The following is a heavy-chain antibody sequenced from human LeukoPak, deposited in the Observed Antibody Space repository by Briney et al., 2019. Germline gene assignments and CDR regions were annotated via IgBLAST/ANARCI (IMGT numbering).Heavy chain of an antibody. V-gene: IGHV3-21*01. CDR1: GFTFSSYS. J-gene: IGHJ4*02. CDR2: ISSSGSYI. CDR3: ARLKAVAGPHYYFDY. D-gene: IGHD6-19*01. Sequence: GGSLRLSCAASGFTFSSYSMNWVRQAPGKGLEWVSSISSSGSYIYYADSVKGRFTISRDDSKNTLFLQMNSLRIDDTAVYYCARLKAVAGPHYYFDYWGQGTLVTVSS.